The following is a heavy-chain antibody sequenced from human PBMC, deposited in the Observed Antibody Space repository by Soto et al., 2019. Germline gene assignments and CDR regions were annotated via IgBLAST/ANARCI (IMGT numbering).Heavy chain of an antibody. CDR1: GFTFRRYE. CDR3: AKEYRNSWYYFAY. D-gene: IGHD4-4*01. Sequence: PGEFRRLSGAAWGFTFRRYEMNWVLQGPGKGLGGGSYISSSGSTIYYADSVKGRFTISRHNSKNTLSLQMNSLRAEDAAVYYCAKEYRNSWYYFAYSGLRTLVPVSS. J-gene: IGHJ4*02. CDR2: ISSSGSTI. V-gene: IGHV3-48*03.